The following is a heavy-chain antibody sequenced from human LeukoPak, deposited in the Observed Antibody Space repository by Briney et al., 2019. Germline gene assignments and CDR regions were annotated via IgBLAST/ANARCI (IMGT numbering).Heavy chain of an antibody. J-gene: IGHJ5*02. CDR1: GFDLRTYE. CDR3: ARGDPQADL. V-gene: IGHV3-48*03. CDR2: ITISGHTK. Sequence: GGSLRLSCAASGFDLRTYEMNWVRQAPGKGLEWIADITISGHTKNYADSVKGRFTISRDSARTSLYLQMNSLRVEDTGVYYCARGDPQADLWGQGTLVTVSS.